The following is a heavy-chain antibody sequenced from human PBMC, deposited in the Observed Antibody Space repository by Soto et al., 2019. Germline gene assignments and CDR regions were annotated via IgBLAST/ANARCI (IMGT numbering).Heavy chain of an antibody. J-gene: IGHJ6*02. CDR1: GFTFSSYA. CDR3: AKDQGYDSSGFYYYYGMDV. Sequence: PGGSLRLSCAASGFTFSSYAMSWVRQAPGKGLEWVSAISGSGGSTYYADSVKGRFTISRDNSKNTLYLQMNSLRAEDTAVYYCAKDQGYDSSGFYYYYGMDVWGQGTTVTVSS. D-gene: IGHD3-22*01. V-gene: IGHV3-23*01. CDR2: ISGSGGST.